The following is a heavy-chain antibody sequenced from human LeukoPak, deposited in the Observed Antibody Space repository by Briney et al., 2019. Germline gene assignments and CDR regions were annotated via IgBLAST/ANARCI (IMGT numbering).Heavy chain of an antibody. D-gene: IGHD2-15*01. CDR2: IYYSGST. CDR1: GGSISSYY. CDR3: ARQYCSGGSCYWYFDL. J-gene: IGHJ2*01. V-gene: IGHV4-59*01. Sequence: SETLSLTCTVSGGSISSYYWSWIRQPPGKGLEWIGFIYYSGSTNYNPSLKSRVTISVDTSKNQFSLKLSSVTAADTAVYYCARQYCSGGSCYWYFDLWGRGTLVTVSS.